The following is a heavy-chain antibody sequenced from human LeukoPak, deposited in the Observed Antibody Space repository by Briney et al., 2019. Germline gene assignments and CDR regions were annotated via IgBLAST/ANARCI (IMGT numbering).Heavy chain of an antibody. CDR3: ARDWYGSGSSHAFDI. J-gene: IGHJ3*02. CDR1: GYTFTNYA. Sequence: ASVKVSCKASGYTFTNYAISWVRQAPGQGLEWVGWISAYNGNTNYAQKLQGRVTMTTDTSTSTAYMELRSLRSDDTAVYYCARDWYGSGSSHAFDIWGQGTMVTVSS. V-gene: IGHV1-18*01. D-gene: IGHD3-10*01. CDR2: ISAYNGNT.